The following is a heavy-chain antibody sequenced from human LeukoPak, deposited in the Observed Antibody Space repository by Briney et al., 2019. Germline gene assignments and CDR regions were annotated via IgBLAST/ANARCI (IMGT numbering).Heavy chain of an antibody. Sequence: SETLSLTCTVSGGSISPYYWSWIRQPPGKGLEWIGYIYYSGSTKYNPSPKSRVTISLDTSKNQFSLKLKSVTAADTAIYYCARGITFFDYWGQGTLVTVSS. D-gene: IGHD1-14*01. CDR3: ARGITFFDY. CDR1: GGSISPYY. J-gene: IGHJ4*02. V-gene: IGHV4-59*01. CDR2: IYYSGST.